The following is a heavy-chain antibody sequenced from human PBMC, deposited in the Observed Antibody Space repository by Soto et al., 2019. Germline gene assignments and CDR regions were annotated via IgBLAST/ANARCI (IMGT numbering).Heavy chain of an antibody. V-gene: IGHV3-9*01. CDR1: GFTFDDYA. CDR3: AKDMGDYIWGSFDY. Sequence: GGSLRLSCAASGFTFDDYAMHWVRQAPGKGLEWVSGISWNSGSIGYADSVKGRFTISRDNAKNSLYLQMNSLRAEDTALYYCAKDMGDYIWGSFDYWGQGTLVTVSS. CDR2: ISWNSGSI. D-gene: IGHD3-16*01. J-gene: IGHJ4*02.